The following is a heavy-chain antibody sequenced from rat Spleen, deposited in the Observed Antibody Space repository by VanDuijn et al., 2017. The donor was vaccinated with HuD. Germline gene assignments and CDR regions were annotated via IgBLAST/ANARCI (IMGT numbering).Heavy chain of an antibody. CDR1: GFNFNDYW. CDR2: ISPGGGNT. CDR3: VRQDTSGYSNWFTY. Sequence: EVQLVESGGGLVQPGRSLKLSCAASGFNFNDYWMGWVRQDSTKGLEWVASISPGGGNTYYRDSVKGRFTVSRDNAKSTLYLQMDSLRSEDTATFYCVRQDTSGYSNWFTYWGQGTLVTVSS. D-gene: IGHD4-3*01. J-gene: IGHJ3*01. V-gene: IGHV5-25*01.